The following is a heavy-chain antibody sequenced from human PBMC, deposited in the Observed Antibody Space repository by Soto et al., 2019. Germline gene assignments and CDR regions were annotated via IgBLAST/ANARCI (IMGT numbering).Heavy chain of an antibody. J-gene: IGHJ4*02. Sequence: HGESLKISCKGSGYNFAGYWIAWVRQMPGKGLELMGIIYPSDSDTRYRPSFQGQVTISADKSISSAYLQWSSLRASDTAMYYCARGGVSTRTFDYWGQGTPVTASS. CDR2: IYPSDSDT. D-gene: IGHD3-3*01. CDR1: GYNFAGYW. V-gene: IGHV5-51*01. CDR3: ARGGVSTRTFDY.